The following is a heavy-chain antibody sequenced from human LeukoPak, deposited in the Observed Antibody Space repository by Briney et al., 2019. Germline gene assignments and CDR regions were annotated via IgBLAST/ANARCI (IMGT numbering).Heavy chain of an antibody. V-gene: IGHV3-48*03. Sequence: GGSLRLSCAASGFTFSSYEMNWVRQAPGKGLEWVSYISSSGSTIYYADSVKGRFTISRDNAKNSLYLQMNSLRAEDTAVYYCAKDLPHGPEDAFDIWGQGTMVTVSS. CDR2: ISSSGSTI. J-gene: IGHJ3*02. D-gene: IGHD1-14*01. CDR1: GFTFSSYE. CDR3: AKDLPHGPEDAFDI.